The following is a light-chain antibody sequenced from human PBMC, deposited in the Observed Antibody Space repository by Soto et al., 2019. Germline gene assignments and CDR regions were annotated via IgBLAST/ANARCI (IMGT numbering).Light chain of an antibody. V-gene: IGKV1-39*01. CDR3: QQSYSTPIT. J-gene: IGKJ5*01. CDR1: QSISSY. Sequence: DINMNKSPSSLSASVGDRVTITCRASQSISSYLNWYQQKPGKAPKLLIYAASSLQSGVPSRFSGSGSGTDFTLTIGSLQPEDFATYYCQQSYSTPITFGQGTRLEI. CDR2: AAS.